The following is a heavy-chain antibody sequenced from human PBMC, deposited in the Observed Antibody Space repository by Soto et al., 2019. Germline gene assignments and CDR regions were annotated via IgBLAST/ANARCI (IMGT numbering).Heavy chain of an antibody. J-gene: IGHJ5*02. V-gene: IGHV1-3*01. CDR1: GYTFTSYA. Sequence: ASVKVSCKASGYTFTSYAMHWVRQAPGQRLEWMGWINAGNGNTKYSQKFQGRVTITRDTSASTAYMELSSLRSEDTAVYYCARTYYYDSSGYYNWFDPWGQGTLVTVSS. CDR2: INAGNGNT. CDR3: ARTYYYDSSGYYNWFDP. D-gene: IGHD3-22*01.